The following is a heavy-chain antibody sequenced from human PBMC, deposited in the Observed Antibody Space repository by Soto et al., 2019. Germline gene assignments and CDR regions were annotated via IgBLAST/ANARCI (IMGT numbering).Heavy chain of an antibody. CDR3: AIDRMYTDYTLYF. V-gene: IGHV3-15*01. D-gene: IGHD4-4*01. CDR2: VRSKTDGGTA. CDR1: GITFTDAW. J-gene: IGHJ4*02. Sequence: EVQLVASGGDLVKPGGSLRLSCANSGITFTDAWLSWVRQAPGKGLEWVGRVRSKTDGGTADYAAPVNGRFTISRDDSKNTLYLQMNSLKTEDTAVYYCAIDRMYTDYTLYFWGQGTLVTVSS.